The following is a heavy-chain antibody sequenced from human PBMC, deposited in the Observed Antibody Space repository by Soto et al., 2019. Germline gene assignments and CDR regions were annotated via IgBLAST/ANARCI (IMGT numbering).Heavy chain of an antibody. J-gene: IGHJ6*02. CDR3: AKELQRGMAV. CDR1: GYTFSVYH. CDR2: VHPSSGGT. V-gene: IGHV1-2*02. D-gene: IGHD4-4*01. Sequence: GASVKVSCKASGYTFSVYHMHWVRQAPGQGLEWMGWVHPSSGGTNYAQSFEGRVTMTRDTSINTAYMELSRLTSDDTAVYYCAKELQRGMAVWGQGTTVTVSS.